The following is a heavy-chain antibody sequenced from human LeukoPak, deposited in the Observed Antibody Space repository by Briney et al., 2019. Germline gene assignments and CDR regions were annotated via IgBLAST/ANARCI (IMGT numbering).Heavy chain of an antibody. D-gene: IGHD5-18*01. V-gene: IGHV3-53*01. CDR2: IYTGGST. J-gene: IGHJ3*02. CDR3: ARDGTAMIQAFDI. CDR1: GFTISSNH. Sequence: GGSLRLSCAASGFTISSNHMTWVRQAPGKGLEWVSTIYTGGSTYYADSVKGRFTISRDNSKNTLYPQMNSLRAEDTAVYYCARDGTAMIQAFDIWGQGTMVSVSS.